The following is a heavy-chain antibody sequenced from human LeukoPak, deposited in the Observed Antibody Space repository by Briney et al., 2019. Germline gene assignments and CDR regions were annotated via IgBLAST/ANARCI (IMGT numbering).Heavy chain of an antibody. CDR2: IYSGGST. J-gene: IGHJ6*02. V-gene: IGHV3-66*01. CDR3: ARCPPLAAAGYYYGMDV. Sequence: PGGSLRLSCAASGFTVSSNYVSWVRQAPGKGLEWVSVIYSGGSTYYADSVKGRFTISRDNSKNTLYLQMNSLRAEDTAVYYCARCPPLAAAGYYYGMDVWGQGTTVTVSS. CDR1: GFTVSSNY. D-gene: IGHD6-13*01.